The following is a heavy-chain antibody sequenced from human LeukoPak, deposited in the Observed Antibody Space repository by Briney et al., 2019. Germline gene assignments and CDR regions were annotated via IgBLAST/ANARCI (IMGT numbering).Heavy chain of an antibody. CDR1: GASISSYY. CDR3: ARLRRSAGIS. J-gene: IGHJ5*02. D-gene: IGHD2-15*01. V-gene: IGHV4-4*07. Sequence: SETLSLTCTVSGASISSYYWSWVRQPAGKGLEWIGRISNSGSTNYNPSLKSRVTISVDKSKNQFSLNLTSVTAADTAVYYCARLRRSAGISWGQGTLVTVSS. CDR2: ISNSGST.